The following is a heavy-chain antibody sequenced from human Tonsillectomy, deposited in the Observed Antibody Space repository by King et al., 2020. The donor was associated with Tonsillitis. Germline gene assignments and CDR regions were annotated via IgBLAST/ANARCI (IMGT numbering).Heavy chain of an antibody. CDR2: IYYSGST. CDR1: GASISSGDYH. Sequence: QLQESGPGLVKPSQTLSLTCTVSGASISSGDYHWTWIRQPPGKGLEWIGYIYYSGSTYYNPSLKSRSTISVDTSKNQFSLKLSSVTAADSAVYYCAREGRDGDYHPFDYWGQGTLVTVSS. CDR3: AREGRDGDYHPFDY. D-gene: IGHD4-17*01. V-gene: IGHV4-30-4*01. J-gene: IGHJ4*02.